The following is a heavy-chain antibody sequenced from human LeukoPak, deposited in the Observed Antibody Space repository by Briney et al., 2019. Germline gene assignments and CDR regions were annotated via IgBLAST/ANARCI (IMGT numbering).Heavy chain of an antibody. CDR1: GGSISSYY. CDR3: ARGGRITMVRGVINFDY. J-gene: IGHJ4*02. D-gene: IGHD3-10*01. CDR2: IYYSGST. V-gene: IGHV4-59*01. Sequence: SETLSLTCTVSGGSISSYYWSWIRQPPGKGLEWIGYIYYSGSTNYNPSLKSRVTISVDTSKNQFSLKLSSVTAADTAVYYCARGGRITMVRGVINFDYWGQGTLVTVSS.